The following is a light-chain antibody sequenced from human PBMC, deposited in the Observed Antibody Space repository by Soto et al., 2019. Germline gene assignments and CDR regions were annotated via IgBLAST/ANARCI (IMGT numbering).Light chain of an antibody. CDR3: QRYNSYPWT. CDR1: QDINTF. CDR2: DAS. Sequence: IQMTQSPSTLSASVLYRVTITFLASQDINTFLAWYQQKPGKAPKLLIYDASGLESGVPSRFSGSGSGTEFTLTISSLQPDDFATYYCQRYNSYPWTFGQGTKVDIK. J-gene: IGKJ1*01. V-gene: IGKV1-5*01.